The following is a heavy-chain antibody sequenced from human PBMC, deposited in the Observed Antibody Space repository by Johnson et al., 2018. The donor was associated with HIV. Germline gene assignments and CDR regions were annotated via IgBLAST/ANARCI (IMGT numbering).Heavy chain of an antibody. V-gene: IGHV3-7*02. CDR2: IKQDGSEK. CDR1: GFTFSSYW. J-gene: IGHJ3*02. Sequence: VQLVESGGGLVQPGGSLRLSCAASGFTFSSYWMSWVRQAPGKGLEWVASIKQDGSEKYYVDSVKGRFTISRDNAENSVYVQMNSLRAEDTAVYYCARGRDGYNADAFDIWGQGTMVTVSS. D-gene: IGHD5-24*01. CDR3: ARGRDGYNADAFDI.